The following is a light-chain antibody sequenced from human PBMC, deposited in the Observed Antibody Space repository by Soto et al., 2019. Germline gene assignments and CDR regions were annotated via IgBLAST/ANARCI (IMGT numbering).Light chain of an antibody. V-gene: IGLV4-60*03. CDR2: LERSGSY. CDR1: SGHSSYI. CDR3: ETWDSNTRV. J-gene: IGLJ3*02. Sequence: QAVVTQSSSASASLGSSVKFTCTLSSGHSSYIIAWHQQQPGKAPRYLMKLERSGSYNKGNGVPDRFSGSSSGADRYLTISNLQSEDEADYYCETWDSNTRVFGGGTQLTVL.